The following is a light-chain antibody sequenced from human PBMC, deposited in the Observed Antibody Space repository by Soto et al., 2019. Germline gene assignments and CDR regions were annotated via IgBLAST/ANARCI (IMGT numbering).Light chain of an antibody. CDR2: GAS. Sequence: IVMTQSPATLSVSPGERATLSCRASQSVSTNLAWYQQKPGQSPRLLIYGASTRATGIPARFSGSGSETEFTLTISSLQSEDLAVYYCQQYTNWPPYTVGQGTNLEIK. CDR1: QSVSTN. CDR3: QQYTNWPPYT. J-gene: IGKJ2*01. V-gene: IGKV3-15*01.